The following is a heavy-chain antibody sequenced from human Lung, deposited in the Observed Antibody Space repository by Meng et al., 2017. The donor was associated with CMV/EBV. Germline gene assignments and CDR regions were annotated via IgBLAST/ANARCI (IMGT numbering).Heavy chain of an antibody. V-gene: IGHV3-30*04. J-gene: IGHJ3*02. CDR2: ISYDGSNK. CDR3: ARTGGGVSRAAFDI. CDR1: GFTFSSYA. Sequence: SLNISCAASGFTFSSYAMHWVRQAPGKGLEWVAVISYDGSNKYYADSVKSRFTISRDNSKNTLYLQMNSLRAEDTAVYYCARTGGGVSRAAFDIWGQGTMVTVSS. D-gene: IGHD3-16*01.